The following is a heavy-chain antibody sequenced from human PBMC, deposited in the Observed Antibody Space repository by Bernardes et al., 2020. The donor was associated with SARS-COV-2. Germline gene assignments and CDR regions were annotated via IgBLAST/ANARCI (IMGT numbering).Heavy chain of an antibody. CDR1: GGSISSSSYY. D-gene: IGHD2-21*02. J-gene: IGHJ6*02. CDR2: IYSSGSS. Sequence: SETLSLTCTVSGGSISSSSYYWGWIRQPPGKGLEWIGSIYSSGSSYYNPSLQSRVIESIDTSKNQFSLRLSFVTAADTAVYYCAGSSCGIDCYIGGLRSWDCGMDVWSQGTTVTVSS. CDR3: AGSSCGIDCYIGGLRSWDCGMDV. V-gene: IGHV4-39*01.